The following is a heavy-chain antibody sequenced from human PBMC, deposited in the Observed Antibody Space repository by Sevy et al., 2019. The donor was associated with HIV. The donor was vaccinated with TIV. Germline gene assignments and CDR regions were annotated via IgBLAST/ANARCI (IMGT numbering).Heavy chain of an antibody. CDR2: INPIFDTA. V-gene: IGHV1-69*13. J-gene: IGHJ6*03. CDR1: GGTFSDYA. Sequence: ASVKDSCKTSGGTFSDYAFSWVRQAPGQGLEWMGSINPIFDTANYAQKFQGRVTITADESTSTVYMELSSLRSEDSAIFYCAGEEDASSSLHYYMDVWGKGTTVTVSS. CDR3: AGEEDASSSLHYYMDV. D-gene: IGHD6-6*01.